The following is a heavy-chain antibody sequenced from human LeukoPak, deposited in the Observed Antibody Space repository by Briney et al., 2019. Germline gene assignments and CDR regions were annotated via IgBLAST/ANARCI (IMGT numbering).Heavy chain of an antibody. J-gene: IGHJ3*02. Sequence: SETLSLTCTVSGGSISSYQWSWIRQPAGKGLEWIGRIYTSGSTNYNPSLKSRVTMSVDTSKNQFSLKLSSVTAADTAVYYCARGPTRDGYNLGAFDIWGQGTMVTVSS. CDR2: IYTSGST. D-gene: IGHD5-24*01. CDR1: GGSISSYQ. V-gene: IGHV4-4*07. CDR3: ARGPTRDGYNLGAFDI.